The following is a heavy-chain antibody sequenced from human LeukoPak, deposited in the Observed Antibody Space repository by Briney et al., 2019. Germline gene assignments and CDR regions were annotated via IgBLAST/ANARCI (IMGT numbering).Heavy chain of an antibody. Sequence: GGSLRLSCAASGFTFSSYGMHWVRQAPGKGLEWVAVISYDGSNKYYADSVKGRFTISRDNSKNTLYLQMNSLRAEDTAVHYCAKERAKGYYFDYWGQGTLVTVSS. CDR2: ISYDGSNK. CDR1: GFTFSSYG. CDR3: AKERAKGYYFDY. V-gene: IGHV3-30*18. D-gene: IGHD2-15*01. J-gene: IGHJ4*02.